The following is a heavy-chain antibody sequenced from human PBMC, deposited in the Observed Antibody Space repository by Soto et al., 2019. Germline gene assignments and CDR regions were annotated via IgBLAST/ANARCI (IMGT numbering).Heavy chain of an antibody. V-gene: IGHV1-58*01. Sequence: QMQLVQSGPEVKKPGTSVKVSCKASGFTFTSSAVQWVRQARGQRLEWIGWIVVGSGNTNYAQKFQERVTITRDMSTSTAYMELSSLRSEDTAVYYCAALWFGELFQPVDGMDVWGQGTTVTVPS. D-gene: IGHD3-10*01. CDR2: IVVGSGNT. J-gene: IGHJ6*02. CDR1: GFTFTSSA. CDR3: AALWFGELFQPVDGMDV.